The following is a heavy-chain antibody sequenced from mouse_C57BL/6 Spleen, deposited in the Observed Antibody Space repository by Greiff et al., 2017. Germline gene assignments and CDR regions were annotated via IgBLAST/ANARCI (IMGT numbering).Heavy chain of an antibody. J-gene: IGHJ4*01. Sequence: EVKVVESGGDLVKPGGSLKLSCAASGFTFSSYGMSWVRQTPDKRLEWVATISSVGSYTYYSDSVKGRFTISRDNAKNTLYLQMSSLKSEDTAMYYCAGQYYDYDRSYAMDYWGQGTAVTVSS. CDR1: GFTFSSYG. CDR2: ISSVGSYT. D-gene: IGHD2-4*01. V-gene: IGHV5-6*01. CDR3: AGQYYDYDRSYAMDY.